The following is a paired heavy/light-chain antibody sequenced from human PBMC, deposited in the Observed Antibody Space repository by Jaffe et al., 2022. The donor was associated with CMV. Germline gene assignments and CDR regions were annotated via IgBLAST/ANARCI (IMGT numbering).Heavy chain of an antibody. J-gene: IGHJ4*02. CDR1: EFTFSSYA. CDR2: ISGSGGST. D-gene: IGHD6-19*01. V-gene: IGHV3-23*01. CDR3: AKEPRGQWLVGFDC. Sequence: EVQLLESGGNLVQPGGSLRLSCAASEFTFSSYAMSWVRQAPGKGLEWVSAISGSGGSTFYADSVKGRFTISRDNSKNTVSLQMNSLRAEDTAVYYCAKEPRGQWLVGFDCWGQGTLVTVSS.
Light chain of an antibody. J-gene: IGLJ3*02. CDR1: SGSIASNF. CDR3: QSYDNTNQV. Sequence: NFMLTQPHSVSESPGKTVTISCTRSSGSIASNFVQWYQQRPGGAPTTVIYADNQRPSGVPDRFSGSIDRSSNSASLSISGLMTEDEADYYCQSYDNTNQVFGGGTKLTVL. CDR2: ADN. V-gene: IGLV6-57*04.